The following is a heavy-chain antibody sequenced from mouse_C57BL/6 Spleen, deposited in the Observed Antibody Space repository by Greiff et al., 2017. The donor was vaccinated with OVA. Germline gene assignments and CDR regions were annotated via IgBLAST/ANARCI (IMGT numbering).Heavy chain of an antibody. CDR1: GFTFSSYA. D-gene: IGHD1-1*01. CDR3: ARDGGHYGSSYYAMDY. CDR2: ISDGGSYT. V-gene: IGHV5-4*01. J-gene: IGHJ4*01. Sequence: EVKLVESGGGLVKPGGSLKLSCAASGFTFSSYAMSWVRQTPEKRLEWVATISDGGSYTYYPDNVKGRFTISRDNAKNNLYLQMSHLKSEDTAMYYCARDGGHYGSSYYAMDYWGQGTSVTVSS.